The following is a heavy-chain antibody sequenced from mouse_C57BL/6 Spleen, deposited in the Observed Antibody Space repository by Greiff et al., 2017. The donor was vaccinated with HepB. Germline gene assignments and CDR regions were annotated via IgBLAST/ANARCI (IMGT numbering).Heavy chain of an antibody. V-gene: IGHV1-19*01. CDR2: INPYNGGT. CDR3: ARSKTGTDWYFDV. Sequence: EVQLQQSGPVLVKPGASVKMSCKASGYTFTDYYMNWVKQSHGKSLEWIGVINPYNGGTSYNQKFKGKATLTVDKSSSTAYMELNSLTSEDSAVYYCARSKTGTDWYFDVWGTGTTVTVSS. J-gene: IGHJ1*03. CDR1: GYTFTDYY. D-gene: IGHD4-1*01.